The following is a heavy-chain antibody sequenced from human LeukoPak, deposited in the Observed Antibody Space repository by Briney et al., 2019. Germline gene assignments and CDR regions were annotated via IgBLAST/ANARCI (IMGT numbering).Heavy chain of an antibody. J-gene: IGHJ3*02. CDR1: GFTFSSYG. V-gene: IGHV3-23*01. CDR3: ASGTGGAFDI. D-gene: IGHD5-12*01. CDR2: ISGSGGST. Sequence: PGGSLRLSCAASGFTFSSYGMSWVRQAPGKGLEWVSAISGSGGSTYYADSVKGRFTISRDNSKNTLYLQMNSLRAEDTAVYYCASGTGGAFDIWGQGTMVTVSS.